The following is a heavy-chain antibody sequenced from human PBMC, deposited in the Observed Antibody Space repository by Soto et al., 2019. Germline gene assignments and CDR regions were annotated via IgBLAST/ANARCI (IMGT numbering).Heavy chain of an antibody. CDR2: ISGSGGST. CDR3: AKDGLGAYTYGSYYFDS. D-gene: IGHD5-18*01. CDR1: GFTFSSYA. Sequence: EVQLLESGGGLVQPGGSLRLSCAASGFTFSSYAMSWVRQAPGKGLEWVSTISGSGGSTYYTDSVKGRFTISRDNSQNTLFLQRNSLRAEDTAVYYCAKDGLGAYTYGSYYFDSWGQGTLVTVSS. V-gene: IGHV3-23*01. J-gene: IGHJ4*02.